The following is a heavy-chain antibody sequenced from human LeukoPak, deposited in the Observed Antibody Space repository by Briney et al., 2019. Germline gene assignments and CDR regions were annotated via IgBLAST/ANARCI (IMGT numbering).Heavy chain of an antibody. CDR1: GGTFSSYA. CDR2: IIPIFGTA. V-gene: IGHV1-69*13. Sequence: ASVKVSCKASGGTFSSYAISRVRQAPGQGLEWMGGIIPIFGTANYAQKFQGRVTITADESTSTAYMELSSLRSEDTAVYYCAWAHCSGGSCYYGPFDYWGQGTLVTVSS. CDR3: AWAHCSGGSCYYGPFDY. J-gene: IGHJ4*02. D-gene: IGHD2-15*01.